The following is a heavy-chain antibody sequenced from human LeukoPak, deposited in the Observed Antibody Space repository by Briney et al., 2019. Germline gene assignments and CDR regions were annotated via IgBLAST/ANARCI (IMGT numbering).Heavy chain of an antibody. D-gene: IGHD6-13*01. CDR1: GFTFSDYY. J-gene: IGHJ4*02. CDR2: ISSGGSTI. CDR3: ARRAAAGRRFDY. V-gene: IGHV3-11*01. Sequence: GGSLRLSCAVSGFTFSDYYMSWIRQAPGKGLEWVSYISSGGSTISHADSVKGRFTISRDNAESSLYLQMNSLRAEDTAVYYCARRAAAGRRFDYWGQGTLVTVSS.